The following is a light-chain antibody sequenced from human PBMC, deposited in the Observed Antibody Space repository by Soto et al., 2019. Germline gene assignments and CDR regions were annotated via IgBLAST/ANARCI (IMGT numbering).Light chain of an antibody. CDR3: QQSYGTPRT. CDR2: AAS. J-gene: IGKJ1*01. Sequence: DIQMTQSPSSLSASVGDRVTITCRASQSISSYLNWYQQKPGKAPKLLIYAASSLQSGVPSRFSGSGSGTDFTLTISSLQPEDFATYYCQQSYGTPRTFDQGTKVEIK. CDR1: QSISSY. V-gene: IGKV1-39*01.